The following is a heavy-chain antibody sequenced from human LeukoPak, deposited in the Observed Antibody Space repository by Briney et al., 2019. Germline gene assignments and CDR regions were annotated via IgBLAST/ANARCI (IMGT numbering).Heavy chain of an antibody. J-gene: IGHJ4*02. D-gene: IGHD1-26*01. Sequence: GGSLRLSCAASGFTFISFGMHWVRQAPGKGLEWVALISYDGSNKYYADSVKGRFTISRDNSKNTLYLQMNSLRAEDTAVYYCARVGAGVDYWGQGTLVTVSS. CDR1: GFTFISFG. CDR2: ISYDGSNK. V-gene: IGHV3-30*03. CDR3: ARVGAGVDY.